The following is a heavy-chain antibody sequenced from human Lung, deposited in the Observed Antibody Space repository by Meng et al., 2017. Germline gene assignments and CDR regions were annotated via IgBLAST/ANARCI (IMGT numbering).Heavy chain of an antibody. CDR3: ARGPTTMAHDFDY. J-gene: IGHJ4*02. V-gene: IGHV4-34*01. CDR2: INHSGST. D-gene: IGHD4-11*01. Sequence: QLQQWGAGLLKPSVTMSLTCVVSGGSFSDYYWSWIRQPPGKGLEWIGEINHSGSTNYNPSLESRATISVDTSQNNLSLKLSSVTAADSAVYYCARGPTTMAHDFDYWGQGTLVTVSS. CDR1: GGSFSDYY.